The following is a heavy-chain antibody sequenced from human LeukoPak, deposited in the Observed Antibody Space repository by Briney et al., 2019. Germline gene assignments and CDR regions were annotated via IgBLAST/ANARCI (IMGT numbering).Heavy chain of an antibody. CDR1: GFTFSIYW. Sequence: GGSLRLSCAASGFTFSIYWMHWVRDAPGKGLVWVSRIDTDGSSTSYADSVKGRFTISRDNAKNTLYLQINSLRAEDTAVYYCTRDRYGDYSDYWGQGILVTVSS. V-gene: IGHV3-74*01. CDR2: IDTDGSST. CDR3: TRDRYGDYSDY. J-gene: IGHJ4*02. D-gene: IGHD4-17*01.